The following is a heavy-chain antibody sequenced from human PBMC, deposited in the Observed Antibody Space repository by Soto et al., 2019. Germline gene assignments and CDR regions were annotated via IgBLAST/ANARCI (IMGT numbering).Heavy chain of an antibody. Sequence: QVQLQESGPGLVKPSETLSLTCTVSGGSISSYYWSWIRQPPGKGLDWIGYVYYSGSTNYHPSLKSRVTISVDTSKNQFSLKLSSVTAADTAVYYCARAPRGNYGYPSYFDYWGQGTLVTVSS. V-gene: IGHV4-59*01. CDR3: ARAPRGNYGYPSYFDY. J-gene: IGHJ4*02. CDR1: GGSISSYY. CDR2: VYYSGST. D-gene: IGHD3-10*01.